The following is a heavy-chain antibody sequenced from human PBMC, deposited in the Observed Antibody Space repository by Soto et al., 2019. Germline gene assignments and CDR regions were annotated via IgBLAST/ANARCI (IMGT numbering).Heavy chain of an antibody. V-gene: IGHV1-69*12. Sequence: QVQLVQSGAEVKKPGSSVKVSCKASGGTFSSYAISWVRQAPGQGLEWMGGIMPIFGTANYAQKFQGRVTYHAGDSKSTAYMALSSLRSEDAPVYYCARVVVYGDVLYYYFGMDVWGQGTTVTVSS. D-gene: IGHD2-15*01. CDR1: GGTFSSYA. CDR3: ARVVVYGDVLYYYFGMDV. CDR2: IMPIFGTA. J-gene: IGHJ6*02.